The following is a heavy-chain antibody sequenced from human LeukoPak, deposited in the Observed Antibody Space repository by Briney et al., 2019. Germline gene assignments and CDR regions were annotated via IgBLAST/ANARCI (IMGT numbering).Heavy chain of an antibody. Sequence: ASVKVSCKASGYTFTGYYMHWVRQAPGQGLEWMGWINPNSGGTNYEQKFQGRVTMTRDTSISTAYMGLSRLRSDDTAVYYCAREGQYSSSWPDYWGQGTLVTVSS. CDR1: GYTFTGYY. V-gene: IGHV1-2*02. J-gene: IGHJ4*02. CDR3: AREGQYSSSWPDY. CDR2: INPNSGGT. D-gene: IGHD6-13*01.